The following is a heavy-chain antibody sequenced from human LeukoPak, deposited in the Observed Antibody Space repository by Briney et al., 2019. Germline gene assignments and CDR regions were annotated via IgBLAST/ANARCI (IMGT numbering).Heavy chain of an antibody. CDR3: AKDRQENLWFGELLYYYYYYGMDV. D-gene: IGHD3-10*01. CDR2: ISGSGGST. CDR1: GFTFSSYA. V-gene: IGHV3-23*01. J-gene: IGHJ6*02. Sequence: EGSLRLSCAASGFTFSSYAMSWVRQAPGKGLEWVSAISGSGGSTYYADSVKGRFTISRDNSKNTLYLQMNSLRAEDTAVYYCAKDRQENLWFGELLYYYYYYGMDVWGQGTTVTVSS.